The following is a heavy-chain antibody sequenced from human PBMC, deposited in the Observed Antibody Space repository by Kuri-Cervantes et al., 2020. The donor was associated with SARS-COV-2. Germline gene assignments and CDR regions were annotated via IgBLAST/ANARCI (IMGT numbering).Heavy chain of an antibody. Sequence: TLSLTCTVSGDSISSHYWSWIRQPPGKALEWLARIDWDDDKYYKTSLNTRLSISKDTSKDQVVLTMTNMDPVDTATYYCVRIRAATVIADYWGQGTLVTVSS. D-gene: IGHD4-11*01. CDR2: IDWDDDK. J-gene: IGHJ4*02. CDR1: GDSISSHY. CDR3: VRIRAATVIADY. V-gene: IGHV2-70*11.